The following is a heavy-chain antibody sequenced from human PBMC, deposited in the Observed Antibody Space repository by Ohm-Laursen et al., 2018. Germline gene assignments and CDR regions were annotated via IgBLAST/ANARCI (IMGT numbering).Heavy chain of an antibody. J-gene: IGHJ6*02. CDR3: ARHDSSDSPSHYYYYTMDV. CDR2: ITSGGGII. Sequence: GSLRLSCAASGFTFSSYSMSWIRQTPGKGLEWLSYITSGGGIIYSADSVKGRFTISRDNGEDTLYLQMNSLRAEDTAIYYCARHDSSDSPSHYYYYTMDVWGQGTTVTVSS. CDR1: GFTFSSYS. V-gene: IGHV3-11*01. D-gene: IGHD3-22*01.